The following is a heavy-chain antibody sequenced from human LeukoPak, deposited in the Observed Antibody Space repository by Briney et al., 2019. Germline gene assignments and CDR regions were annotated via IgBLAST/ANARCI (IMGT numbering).Heavy chain of an antibody. V-gene: IGHV4-4*02. CDR3: AREGDYDSSGYRDY. D-gene: IGHD3-22*01. CDR2: IYHSGST. Sequence: SGTLSLTCAVSGGSISSSNWWSWVRQPPGKGLEWIGEIYHSGSTNYNPSLKSRVTISVDTSKNQFSLKLSSVTAADTAVYYCAREGDYDSSGYRDYWGQRTLVTVSS. J-gene: IGHJ4*02. CDR1: GGSISSSNW.